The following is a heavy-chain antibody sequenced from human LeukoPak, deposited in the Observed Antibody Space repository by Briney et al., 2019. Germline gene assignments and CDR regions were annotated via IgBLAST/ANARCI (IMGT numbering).Heavy chain of an antibody. Sequence: SQTLSLTCAVSGGSISSGGYSWSWIRQPPGTGLEWIGYIYHSGSTYYNPSLKSRVTISVDRSKNQFSLKLSSVTAADTAVYYCARGLGYGEPFDPWGQGTLVTVSS. V-gene: IGHV4-30-2*01. D-gene: IGHD4-17*01. CDR1: GGSISSGGYS. CDR3: ARGLGYGEPFDP. CDR2: IYHSGST. J-gene: IGHJ5*02.